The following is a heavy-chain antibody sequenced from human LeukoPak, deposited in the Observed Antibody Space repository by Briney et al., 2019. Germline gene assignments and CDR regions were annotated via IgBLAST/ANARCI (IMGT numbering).Heavy chain of an antibody. CDR3: ARSRYSSGWIAFDY. D-gene: IGHD6-19*01. J-gene: IGHJ4*02. V-gene: IGHV4-34*01. Sequence: PSETLSLTCTVSGGSISSYYWSWIRQPPGKGLEWIGEINHSGSTNYNPSLKSRVTISVDTSKNQFSLKLSSVTAADTAVYYCARSRYSSGWIAFDYWGQGTLVTVSS. CDR2: INHSGST. CDR1: GGSISSYY.